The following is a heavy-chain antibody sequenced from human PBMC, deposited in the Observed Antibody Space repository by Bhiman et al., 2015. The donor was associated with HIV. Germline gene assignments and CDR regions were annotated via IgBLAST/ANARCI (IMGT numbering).Heavy chain of an antibody. V-gene: IGHV3-21*03. J-gene: IGHJ4*02. CDR3: ATEPGGTTQGRFDF. CDR2: ISSSSSYI. D-gene: IGHD1-7*01. CDR1: GFIVTNYY. Sequence: EVQLVESGGGLVQPGGSLRLSCAASGFIVTNYYMGWVRQAPGKGLEWVSSISSSSSYIYYADSVKGRFSISRDNAKNSLYLQMNSLRAEDTAVYYCATEPGGTTQGRFDFWGQGTLVTVSS.